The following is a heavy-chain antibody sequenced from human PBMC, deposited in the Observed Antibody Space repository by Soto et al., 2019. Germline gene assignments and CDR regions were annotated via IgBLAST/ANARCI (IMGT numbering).Heavy chain of an antibody. Sequence: QVQLQESGPGLVKPSETLSLTCTSSGGSISSYYWSWIRQPPGRGLEWIRYIYYSGSTNYTPSLKSRVTISVDTSKNPFSLKLSTLTAADTAVYYCARLWGGSVDYWGQGTLVTVSS. CDR2: IYYSGST. CDR1: GGSISSYY. CDR3: ARLWGGSVDY. D-gene: IGHD3-16*01. V-gene: IGHV4-59*08. J-gene: IGHJ4*02.